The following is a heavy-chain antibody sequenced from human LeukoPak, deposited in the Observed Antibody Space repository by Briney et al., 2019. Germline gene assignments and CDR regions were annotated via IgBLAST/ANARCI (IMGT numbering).Heavy chain of an antibody. Sequence: SETLSLTCAVYGGSFSGYYWSWIRQLPGKGLEWIGEINHSGSTNYNPSLKSRVTISVDTSKNQFSLKLSSVTAADTAVYYCARHKYCSSTSCWAGFDPWGQGTLVTVSS. CDR3: ARHKYCSSTSCWAGFDP. V-gene: IGHV4-34*01. CDR1: GGSFSGYY. D-gene: IGHD2-2*01. CDR2: INHSGST. J-gene: IGHJ5*02.